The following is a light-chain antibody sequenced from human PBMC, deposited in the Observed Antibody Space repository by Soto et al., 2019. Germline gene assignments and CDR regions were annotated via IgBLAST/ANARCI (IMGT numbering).Light chain of an antibody. J-gene: IGLJ1*01. CDR3: NSFRVNRLYV. V-gene: IGLV2-14*01. CDR2: EVT. CDR1: SSDVGGYNY. Sequence: HSVLTQPASVSGSPGQSITISCTGTSSDVGGYNYVSWYQQHPGKAPKLMIYEVTHRPAGISDRFSASKSGNTASLTISGLQAEDEGDYYCNSFRVNRLYVFGTGTQLTVL.